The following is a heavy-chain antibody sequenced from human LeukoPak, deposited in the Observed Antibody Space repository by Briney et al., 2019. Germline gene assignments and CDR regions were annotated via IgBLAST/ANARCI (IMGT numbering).Heavy chain of an antibody. Sequence: ASVKVSCKASGGTFSSYAISWVRQAPGQGLEWMGWISAYNGNTNYAQKLQGRVTMTTDTSTSTAYMELRSLRSDDTAVYYCARERDYYDSSAQFDPWGQGTLVTVSS. CDR3: ARERDYYDSSAQFDP. D-gene: IGHD3-22*01. V-gene: IGHV1-18*01. CDR1: GGTFSSYA. CDR2: ISAYNGNT. J-gene: IGHJ5*02.